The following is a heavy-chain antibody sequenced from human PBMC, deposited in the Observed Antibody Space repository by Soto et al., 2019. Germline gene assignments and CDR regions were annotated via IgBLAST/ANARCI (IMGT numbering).Heavy chain of an antibody. V-gene: IGHV4-39*01. J-gene: IGHJ6*02. Sequence: SETLSLTCAVSGGSISSRSYYWAWIRQPPGKGLEWIGSIYYSGSTYYNPSLNSRVAMSVDTSKNQFSLKLSSVTAADTAVYYCCRLISSSSSLVLPYYYWGMVVWGQGTT. CDR1: GGSISSRSYY. CDR2: IYYSGST. CDR3: CRLISSSSSLVLPYYYWGMVV. D-gene: IGHD6-6*01.